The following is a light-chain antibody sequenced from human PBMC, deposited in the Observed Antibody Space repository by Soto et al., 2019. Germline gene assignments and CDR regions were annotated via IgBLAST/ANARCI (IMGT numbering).Light chain of an antibody. Sequence: QSVLTQPPSVSGAPGQRVTISCTGSSSNIGAGYDVHWYQQLPGTAPKLLIYGNSNRPSGVPDRFSGSKSGTSASLAITGLQAEDEADYYCQSYDSSLSALYVFGTGTKGPS. CDR2: GNS. CDR3: QSYDSSLSALYV. J-gene: IGLJ1*01. CDR1: SSNIGAGYD. V-gene: IGLV1-40*01.